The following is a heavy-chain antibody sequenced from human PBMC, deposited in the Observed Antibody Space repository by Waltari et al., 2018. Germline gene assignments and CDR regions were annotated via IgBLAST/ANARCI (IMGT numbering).Heavy chain of an antibody. CDR2: ISYDGSNK. CDR3: ALPERFGELLGD. Sequence: QVQLVEYGGGVVQPGRSLRLSCAASGFTFSSYGMHWVRQAPGKGLEWVAVISYDGSNKYYADSVKGRFTISRDNSKNTLYLQMNSLRAEDTAVYYCALPERFGELLGDWGQGTLVTVSS. CDR1: GFTFSSYG. D-gene: IGHD3-10*01. J-gene: IGHJ4*02. V-gene: IGHV3-30*03.